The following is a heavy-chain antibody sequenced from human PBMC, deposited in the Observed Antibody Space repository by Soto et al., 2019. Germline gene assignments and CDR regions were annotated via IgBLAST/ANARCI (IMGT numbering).Heavy chain of an antibody. D-gene: IGHD3-3*01. CDR3: ARVRWSGYSPHFDY. J-gene: IGHJ4*02. V-gene: IGHV4-31*03. Sequence: SETLSLTCTVSGGSISSGGYYWSWIRQHAGKGLEWIGYIYYSGSTYYNPSLKSRVTISVDTSKNQFSLKLSSVTAADTAVYYCARVRWSGYSPHFDYWGQGTLVTVSS. CDR1: GGSISSGGYY. CDR2: IYYSGST.